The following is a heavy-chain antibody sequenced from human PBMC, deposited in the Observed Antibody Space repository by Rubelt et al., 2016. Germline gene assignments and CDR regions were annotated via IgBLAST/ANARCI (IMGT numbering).Heavy chain of an antibody. CDR2: ISGSGGST. CDR3: AKDLVLGGDYYYHGMDV. D-gene: IGHD3-22*01. V-gene: IGHV3-23*01. Sequence: SRGGLVQPGGSLRVSCAASGFTFSRYAMNWVRQAPGKGLEWVAAISGSGGSTFYADSVKGRFTISRDNSKNTLYLQMNSLRAEDTALYYCAKDLVLGGDYYYHGMDVWGQGTTVSVS. CDR1: GFTFSRYA. J-gene: IGHJ6*02.